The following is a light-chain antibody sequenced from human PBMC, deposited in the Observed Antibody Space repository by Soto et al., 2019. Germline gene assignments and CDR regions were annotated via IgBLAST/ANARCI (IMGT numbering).Light chain of an antibody. J-gene: IGLJ2*01. CDR2: EAV. Sequence: QSVLTQPASVSGSPGQSITISCTGTSRDVGSYNLVSWYQQHPGKAPKLIIYEAVERPSGISNRFSGFKSGNTASLTISGLQADDEAYYYRCSYTGSSSPLVLGGGTQLTVL. V-gene: IGLV2-23*01. CDR1: SRDVGSYNL. CDR3: CSYTGSSSPLV.